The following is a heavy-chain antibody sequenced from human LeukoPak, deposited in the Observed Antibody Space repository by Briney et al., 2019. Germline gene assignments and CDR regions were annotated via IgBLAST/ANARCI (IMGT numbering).Heavy chain of an antibody. V-gene: IGHV4-38-2*01. J-gene: IGHJ4*02. CDR1: GYSISSGYY. CDR2: IYHSGST. CDR3: ARHVPYVVVITVFDY. Sequence: SETLSLTCAVSGYSISSGYYWGWIRQPPGKGLEWIGSIYHSGSTYYNPSLKSRVTISVDTSKNQFSLKLSSVTAADTAVYSCARHVPYVVVITVFDYWGQGTLVTVSS. D-gene: IGHD3-22*01.